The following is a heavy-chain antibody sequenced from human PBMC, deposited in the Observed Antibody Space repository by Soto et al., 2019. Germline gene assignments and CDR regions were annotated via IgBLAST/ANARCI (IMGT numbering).Heavy chain of an antibody. J-gene: IGHJ4*02. Sequence: SVKVSCKACGYRFTSYAMHWVRQAPGQRLEWMGWINAGNGNTKYSQKFQGRVTITRDTSASTAYMELSSLRSEDTAVYYCARGGSRYCGGDCYSVLPDYWGQGTLVTVSS. D-gene: IGHD2-21*02. V-gene: IGHV1-3*01. CDR1: GYRFTSYA. CDR2: INAGNGNT. CDR3: ARGGSRYCGGDCYSVLPDY.